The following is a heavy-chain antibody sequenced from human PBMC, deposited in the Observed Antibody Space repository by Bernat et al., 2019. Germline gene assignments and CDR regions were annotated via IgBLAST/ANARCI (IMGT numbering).Heavy chain of an antibody. CDR3: AKEAVDGVHYYGSGLFDP. J-gene: IGHJ5*02. CDR1: GFTFSSYG. D-gene: IGHD3-10*01. CDR2: ISYDGSNK. Sequence: QVQLVESGGGVVQPGRSLRLSCAASGFTFSSYGMHWVRQAPGKGLEWVAVISYDGSNKYYADSVKGRFTISRDNSKNTLYLQMNSLRAEDTAVYYCAKEAVDGVHYYGSGLFDPWGQGTLVTVSS. V-gene: IGHV3-30*18.